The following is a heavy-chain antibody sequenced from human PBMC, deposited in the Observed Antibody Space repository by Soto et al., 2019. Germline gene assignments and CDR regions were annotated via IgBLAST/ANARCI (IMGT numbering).Heavy chain of an antibody. CDR3: ATGVDTYCSGGSCYYFDY. CDR1: GYTLTELS. J-gene: IGHJ4*02. V-gene: IGHV1-24*01. D-gene: IGHD2-15*01. Sequence: ASVKVSCKVSGYTLTELSMHCVRQAPGKGLEWMGGFDPEDGETIYAQKFQGRVTMTEDTSTDTAYMELSSLRSEDTAVYYCATGVDTYCSGGSCYYFDYWGQGTLVTVSS. CDR2: FDPEDGET.